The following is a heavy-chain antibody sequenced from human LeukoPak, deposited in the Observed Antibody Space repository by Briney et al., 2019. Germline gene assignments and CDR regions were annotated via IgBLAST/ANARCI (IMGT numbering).Heavy chain of an antibody. Sequence: PSETLSLTCAVYGGSFSDYYWSWIRQPPGKGLEWMGEINHSGSTDYNPSLKSRVTISVDTSKNQFSLKLNSVTAADTAVYYCPLGVTVTGGFSTDYWGQGTLVTLFS. CDR3: PLGVTVTGGFSTDY. D-gene: IGHD4-11*01. CDR1: GGSFSDYY. V-gene: IGHV4-34*01. J-gene: IGHJ4*02. CDR2: INHSGST.